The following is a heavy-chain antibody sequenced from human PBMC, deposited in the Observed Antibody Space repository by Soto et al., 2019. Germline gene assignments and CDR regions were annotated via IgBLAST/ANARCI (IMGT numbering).Heavy chain of an antibody. Sequence: GGSLRLSCAASGFTFSSYGIHWVRQAPGKGLEWVAVISYDGRDAYYADSVKGRFTISRDYSKNTVYLQMNNLSAEDTAVYFCAKDRLVYCSGDCYPPSYFDYWGQGALVTVSS. CDR2: ISYDGRDA. CDR3: AKDRLVYCSGDCYPPSYFDY. J-gene: IGHJ4*02. D-gene: IGHD2-21*02. V-gene: IGHV3-30*18. CDR1: GFTFSSYG.